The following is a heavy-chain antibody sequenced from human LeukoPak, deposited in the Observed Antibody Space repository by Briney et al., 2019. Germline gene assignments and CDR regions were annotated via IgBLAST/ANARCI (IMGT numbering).Heavy chain of an antibody. D-gene: IGHD1-26*01. V-gene: IGHV3-23*01. CDR3: AKDSFVSEVGAERADYFDY. CDR1: GFTFSSYA. CDR2: ISGSGGST. Sequence: GGSLRLSCAASGFTFSSYAMSWVRQAPGKGLEWVSAISGSGGSTYYADSVKGRFTISRDNSKNTLYLQMNSLRAEDTAVYYCAKDSFVSEVGAERADYFDYWGQGTLVTVSS. J-gene: IGHJ4*02.